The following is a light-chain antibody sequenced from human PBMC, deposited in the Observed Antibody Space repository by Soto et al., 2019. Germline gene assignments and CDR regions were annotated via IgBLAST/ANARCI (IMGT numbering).Light chain of an antibody. V-gene: IGKV1-17*01. CDR2: ASA. Sequence: DIQMTQSPSSLSASVGDRVTITCRASQGITTDFAWYQQKPGKAPKRLIYASASLQSGVPSRFSGSGSGTEFTLTISSLQPEDFATYYCLQYYSYPYTFGQGTKLEIK. J-gene: IGKJ2*01. CDR3: LQYYSYPYT. CDR1: QGITTD.